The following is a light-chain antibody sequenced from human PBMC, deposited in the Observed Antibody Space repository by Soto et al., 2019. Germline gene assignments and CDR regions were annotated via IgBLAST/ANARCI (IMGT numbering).Light chain of an antibody. Sequence: QSALTQPPSASGSPGQSVTISCTGTSSDIGAYNYVSWYQQYPGKAPKLMIFEVSTRPSGVPDRFSGSKSGNTASLTVSGLQAEDEADYYCCSYAGSNNLIFGTGTKLTVL. J-gene: IGLJ1*01. V-gene: IGLV2-8*01. CDR1: SSDIGAYNY. CDR3: CSYAGSNNLI. CDR2: EVS.